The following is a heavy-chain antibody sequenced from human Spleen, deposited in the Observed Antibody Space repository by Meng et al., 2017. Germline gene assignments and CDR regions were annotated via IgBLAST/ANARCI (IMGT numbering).Heavy chain of an antibody. V-gene: IGHV4-61*01. CDR2: IDYSRRT. D-gene: IGHD1-26*01. Sequence: QVQLPESGPGLVKPSETLSPTCTVSGASVSSGTYYWTWIRQPPGKGLEWVGFIDYSRRTNYYPSLKSRVTISVDTSKNQFSLKLTSVTAADTAVYYCAGGPWEFDYWGQGTLVTVSS. J-gene: IGHJ4*02. CDR1: GASVSSGTYY. CDR3: AGGPWEFDY.